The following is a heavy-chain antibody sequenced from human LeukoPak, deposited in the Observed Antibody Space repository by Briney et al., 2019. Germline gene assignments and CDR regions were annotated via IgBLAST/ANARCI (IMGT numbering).Heavy chain of an antibody. Sequence: KPGGSLRLSCAASGFTFSDYYMSWIRQAPGKGLEWVSYISSSTSYRNYADSVKGRFTISRENAKSSLYLQMNSLRAEDTALYYCARGIEATRRSAGTCNYFDYWGQGTLVTVSS. V-gene: IGHV3-11*06. CDR2: ISSSTSYR. D-gene: IGHD5-12*01. CDR3: ARGIEATRRSAGTCNYFDY. CDR1: GFTFSDYY. J-gene: IGHJ4*02.